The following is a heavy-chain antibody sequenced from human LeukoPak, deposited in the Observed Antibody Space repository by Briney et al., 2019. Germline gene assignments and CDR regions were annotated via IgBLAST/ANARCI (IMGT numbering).Heavy chain of an antibody. CDR3: ARTGGTIDY. CDR1: GGSISSGDYY. V-gene: IGHV4-30-4*01. Sequence: PSQTLSLTCTVSGGSISSGDYYWGWIRQPPGKGLEWIGYIYYSGSTYYNPSLKSRVTISVDTSKNQFSLKLNSVTAADTAVYHCARTGGTIDYWGQGTLVTVSS. CDR2: IYYSGST. D-gene: IGHD2-8*02. J-gene: IGHJ4*02.